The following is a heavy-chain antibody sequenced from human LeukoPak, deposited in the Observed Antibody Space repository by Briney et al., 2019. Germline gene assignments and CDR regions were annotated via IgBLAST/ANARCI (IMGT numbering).Heavy chain of an antibody. CDR1: GFTFNNYA. CDR2: IMIGGDGK. CDR3: VRAALQNCYPSSCSLFDK. J-gene: IGHJ4*02. V-gene: IGHV3-23*01. Sequence: PGGSLRLSCAGSGFTFNNYAMSWVRRAPRKGLEWVSTIMIGGDGKHYADSVKGRFTISRDRSESTLFLQMDDLRADDTAVYYCVRAALQNCYPSSCSLFDKWGQGTLVIVSS. D-gene: IGHD2-2*01.